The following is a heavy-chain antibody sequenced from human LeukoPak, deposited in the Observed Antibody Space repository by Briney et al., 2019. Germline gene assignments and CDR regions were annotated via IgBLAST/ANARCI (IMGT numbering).Heavy chain of an antibody. J-gene: IGHJ3*02. D-gene: IGHD6-19*01. CDR2: ISAYNGNT. V-gene: IGHV1-18*01. Sequence: GASVKVSCKASGYTFTSYGISWVRQAPGQGLEWMGWISAYNGNTNYAQKLQGRVTMTTDTSTSTAYMELRSLRSDDTAVYYCARDWSKQWLWAFDIWGQGTMVTVSS. CDR1: GYTFTSYG. CDR3: ARDWSKQWLWAFDI.